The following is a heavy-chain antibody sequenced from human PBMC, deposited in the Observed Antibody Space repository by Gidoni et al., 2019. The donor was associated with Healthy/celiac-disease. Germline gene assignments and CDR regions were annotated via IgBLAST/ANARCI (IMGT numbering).Heavy chain of an antibody. Sequence: QVKLVESGGGVVEPGRSLRLSCAASGFTFSSYGMHWVRQAPGKGLEWVACIRDDGSNKYYADSVKGRFTISRDNSKNTLYLQMNSLRAEDTAVYYCAKEGPAEQWLPNDEYGMDVWGQGTTVTVSS. CDR2: IRDDGSNK. CDR1: GFTFSSYG. D-gene: IGHD6-19*01. V-gene: IGHV3-30*02. CDR3: AKEGPAEQWLPNDEYGMDV. J-gene: IGHJ6*02.